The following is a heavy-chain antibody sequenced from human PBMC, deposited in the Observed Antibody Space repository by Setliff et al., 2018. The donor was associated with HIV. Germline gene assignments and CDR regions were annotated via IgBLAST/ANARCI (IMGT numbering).Heavy chain of an antibody. CDR3: ARDLLGSSSLVDY. J-gene: IGHJ4*02. Sequence: PSETLSLTCTVSGGSISTYYWSWIRQPPGKGLEWIGYIYSSGSSSYNPPLKSRVIISLDTSKNQISLKLNSVTAADTAVYYCARDLLGSSSLVDYWGQGTLVTVSS. V-gene: IGHV4-4*08. CDR1: GGSISTYY. CDR2: IYSSGSS. D-gene: IGHD6-6*01.